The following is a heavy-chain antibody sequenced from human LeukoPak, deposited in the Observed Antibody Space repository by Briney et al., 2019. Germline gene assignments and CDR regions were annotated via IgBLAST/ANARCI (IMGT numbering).Heavy chain of an antibody. V-gene: IGHV1-2*02. CDR2: INPNSGGT. Sequence: ASVKVSCKASGYTFPGYYMHWVRQAPGQGLEWMGWINPNSGGTNYAQKFQGRVTMTRDTSISTAYMELSRLRSDDTAVYYCARRAARLSSRGLYYYYYYMDVWGKGTTVTVSS. CDR1: GYTFPGYY. CDR3: ARRAARLSSRGLYYYYYYMDV. D-gene: IGHD6-6*01. J-gene: IGHJ6*03.